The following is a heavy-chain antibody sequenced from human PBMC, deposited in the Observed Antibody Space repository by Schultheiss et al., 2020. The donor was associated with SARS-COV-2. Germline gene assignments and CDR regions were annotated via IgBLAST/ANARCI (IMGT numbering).Heavy chain of an antibody. J-gene: IGHJ6*04. V-gene: IGHV3-48*01. Sequence: GGSLRLSCAASGFTFSSYAMHWVRQAPGKGLEWVSYISSSGSTIYYADSVKGRFTISRDNSKNTLYLQMNSLRAEDTAVYYCARGSAVVVYAARFGMDVWGKGPTVTVSS. CDR1: GFTFSSYA. CDR3: ARGSAVVVYAARFGMDV. CDR2: ISSSGSTI. D-gene: IGHD2-8*02.